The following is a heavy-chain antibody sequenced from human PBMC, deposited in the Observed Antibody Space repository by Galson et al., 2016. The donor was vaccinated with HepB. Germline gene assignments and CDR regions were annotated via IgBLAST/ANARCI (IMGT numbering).Heavy chain of an antibody. CDR2: MNPNSGNT. J-gene: IGHJ5*02. CDR1: GYTFTNYE. D-gene: IGHD6-6*01. Sequence: SVKVSCKASGYTFTNYEINWVRQATGQGLEWMGWMNPNSGNTGYAQKFQGRVTMTRNTSISTAYMELSSLRSGDTAVYYCARDMAGDWYRGSSSPYPRDWFDPWGQGTRVTVSS. V-gene: IGHV1-8*01. CDR3: ARDMAGDWYRGSSSPYPRDWFDP.